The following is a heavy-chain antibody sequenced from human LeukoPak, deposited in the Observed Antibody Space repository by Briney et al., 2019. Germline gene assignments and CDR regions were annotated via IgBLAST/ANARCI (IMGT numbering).Heavy chain of an antibody. J-gene: IGHJ5*02. CDR1: GYSFTNYW. D-gene: IGHD2-2*01. CDR2: IYPGDSDT. CDR3: ARFGGTSDIVVVPAAHDNWFDP. Sequence: GASLKISCKGSGYSFTNYWIGWVRQMPGKGLGWMGIIYPGDSDTRYSPSFQGQVTISADKSISTAYLQWSSLKASDTAMYYCARFGGTSDIVVVPAAHDNWFDPWGQGTLVTVSS. V-gene: IGHV5-51*01.